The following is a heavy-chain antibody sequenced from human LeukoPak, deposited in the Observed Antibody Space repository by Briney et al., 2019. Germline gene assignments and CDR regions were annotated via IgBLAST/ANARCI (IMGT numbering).Heavy chain of an antibody. CDR2: IYWGDDK. CDR1: GFSLHTGGGG. D-gene: IGHD6-13*01. Sequence: SGPTLVNPTQTLTLTCTFSGFSLHTGGGGVGWIRQPPGKALEWLAVIYWGDDKRYSPSLKSRPTIKDTSKNQVVLTMTNMDPVDTGTYYCAHRSVSAAAFDYWGRGTLVTVSS. J-gene: IGHJ4*02. CDR3: AHRSVSAAAFDY. V-gene: IGHV2-5*02.